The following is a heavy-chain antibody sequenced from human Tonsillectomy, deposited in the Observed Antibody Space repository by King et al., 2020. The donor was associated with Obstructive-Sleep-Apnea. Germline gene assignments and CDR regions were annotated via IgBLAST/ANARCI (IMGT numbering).Heavy chain of an antibody. D-gene: IGHD3-10*01. CDR2: IHTSGST. CDR3: ASWKVRGVIQEY. Sequence: QLQESGPGLVKPSETLSLTCTVSGGSISSYYWSWIRQPAGKGMEWIRRIHTSGSTNYNPSLKSRVTMSIDTSKNQFSLKLRSVTAADTAVYYCASWKVRGVIQEYWGQGTLVTVSS. CDR1: GGSISSYY. J-gene: IGHJ4*02. V-gene: IGHV4-4*07.